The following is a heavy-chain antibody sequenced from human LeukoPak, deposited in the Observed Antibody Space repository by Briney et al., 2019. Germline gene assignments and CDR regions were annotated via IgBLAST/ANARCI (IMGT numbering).Heavy chain of an antibody. Sequence: SDTLSLTCTVSGGSIISSSYNWGWIRQPPGKGLEWIGTIYYSGTTYYNPSLQSRVTISVDTSKNEFSLKVNSVTAADTAVYYCARLPTGFPNWFDPWGQGTRVTVSS. V-gene: IGHV4-39*01. CDR1: GGSIISSSYN. D-gene: IGHD2-8*02. J-gene: IGHJ5*02. CDR2: IYYSGTT. CDR3: ARLPTGFPNWFDP.